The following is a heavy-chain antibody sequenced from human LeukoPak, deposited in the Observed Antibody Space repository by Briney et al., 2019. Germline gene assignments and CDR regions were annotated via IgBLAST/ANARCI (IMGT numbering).Heavy chain of an antibody. CDR3: TRERLAFSSSWYPSDY. Sequence: GGSLRLSCAASGFTISNYAMHWVRQAPGKGLEWVALISYDESNKYYADSVKGRFTVSRDNSKNTLYLQVNSLRAEDTAVYYCTRERLAFSSSWYPSDYWGQGTLVSVSS. D-gene: IGHD6-13*01. V-gene: IGHV3-30*04. J-gene: IGHJ4*02. CDR2: ISYDESNK. CDR1: GFTISNYA.